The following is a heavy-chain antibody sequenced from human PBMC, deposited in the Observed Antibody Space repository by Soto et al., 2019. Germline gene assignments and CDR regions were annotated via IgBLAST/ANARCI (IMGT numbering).Heavy chain of an antibody. J-gene: IGHJ4*02. Sequence: GEALKISFKGPGYRFTSYLIGWVRQMPGKGLECMGIIYPGDSDTRYSPSFQGQVTISADKSISTAYLHWSSLKASDTAMYYCARMRGQQFLPFDSWGQATLVTVCS. V-gene: IGHV5-51*01. CDR2: IYPGDSDT. CDR3: ARMRGQQFLPFDS. D-gene: IGHD6-6*01. CDR1: GYRFTSYL.